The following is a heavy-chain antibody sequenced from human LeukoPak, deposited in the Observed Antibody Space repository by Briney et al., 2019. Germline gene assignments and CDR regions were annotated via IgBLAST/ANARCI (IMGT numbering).Heavy chain of an antibody. J-gene: IGHJ3*02. V-gene: IGHV4-59*01. CDR1: GGSFSGYY. D-gene: IGHD3-10*01. CDR3: AREGLGASAAFDI. Sequence: SETLSLTCAVYGGSFSGYYWSWIRQPPGQGLEWIGYIYYSGSTNYNPSLKSRVTISVDTSKNQFSLKLSSVTAADTAVYYCAREGLGASAAFDIWGQGTMVTVSS. CDR2: IYYSGST.